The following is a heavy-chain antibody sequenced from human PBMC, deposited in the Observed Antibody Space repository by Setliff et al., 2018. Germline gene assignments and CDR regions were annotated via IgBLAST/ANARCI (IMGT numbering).Heavy chain of an antibody. CDR1: GFTFSNYW. Sequence: SLKISCAASGFTFSNYWMSWVRQTPGKGLEWVAHIKQDGSEKYYVDSVKGRFIISRDNAKNSLYLQMNSLRDEDTAVYYCARERVGRYYYYHMDVWGKGTTVTVSS. D-gene: IGHD1-26*01. CDR3: ARERVGRYYYYHMDV. CDR2: IKQDGSEK. V-gene: IGHV3-7*03. J-gene: IGHJ6*03.